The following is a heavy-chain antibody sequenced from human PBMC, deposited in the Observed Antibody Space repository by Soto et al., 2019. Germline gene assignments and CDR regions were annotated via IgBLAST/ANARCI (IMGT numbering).Heavy chain of an antibody. CDR1: GGSFSGYY. J-gene: IGHJ4*02. V-gene: IGHV4-34*01. CDR2: INHSGST. Sequence: QVQLQQWGAGLLKPSETLSLTCAVYGGSFSGYYWSWIRQPTGRGLEWIGEINHSGSTNYHPSLKSRVTISVDTSKNQFSLKLSSVTAADTAVYYCATYIAAAGTLIDYWGQGTLVTVSS. CDR3: ATYIAAAGTLIDY. D-gene: IGHD6-13*01.